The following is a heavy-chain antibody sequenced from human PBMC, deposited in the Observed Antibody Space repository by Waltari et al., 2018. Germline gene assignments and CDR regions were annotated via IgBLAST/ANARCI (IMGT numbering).Heavy chain of an antibody. D-gene: IGHD4-17*01. CDR3: VTTTGTVTAGYYYYYMDV. Sequence: QVQLQESGPGLVKPSETLSLTCTVSGYPISSGYYWGWIRQPPGKGLEWIGSIYHTGSTNDNPSCKSRVTLSVDTSKNQFSLKLSSVTAADTAVYYCVTTTGTVTAGYYYYYMDVWGKGTTVTVSS. J-gene: IGHJ6*03. CDR1: GYPISSGYY. CDR2: IYHTGST. V-gene: IGHV4-38-2*02.